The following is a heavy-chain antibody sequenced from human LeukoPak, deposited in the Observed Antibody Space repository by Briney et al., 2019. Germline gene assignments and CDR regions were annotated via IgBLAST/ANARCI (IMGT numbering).Heavy chain of an antibody. J-gene: IGHJ4*02. Sequence: GGSLRLSCAASGFTFSSYAMSWVRQAPGKGLEWVSAISGSGGSTYYADSVKGRFTISRDNSKNTLDLQMNSLRAEDTAVYYCAKGTYYYGSGSYGYWGQGTLVTVSS. V-gene: IGHV3-23*01. D-gene: IGHD3-10*01. CDR2: ISGSGGST. CDR1: GFTFSSYA. CDR3: AKGTYYYGSGSYGY.